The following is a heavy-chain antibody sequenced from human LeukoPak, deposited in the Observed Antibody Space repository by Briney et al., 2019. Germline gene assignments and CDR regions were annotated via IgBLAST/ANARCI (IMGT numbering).Heavy chain of an antibody. CDR1: GFTFSSYW. CDR3: ARDRSYGGNRRAMGY. V-gene: IGHV3-7*01. Sequence: PGGSLRLSCAASGFTFSSYWMSWVRQAPGKGLEWVANIKQDGSEKYYVDSVKGRFTISRDNAKNSLYLQMNSLRAEDTAVYYCARDRSYGGNRRAMGYWGQGTLVTVSS. J-gene: IGHJ4*02. CDR2: IKQDGSEK. D-gene: IGHD4-23*01.